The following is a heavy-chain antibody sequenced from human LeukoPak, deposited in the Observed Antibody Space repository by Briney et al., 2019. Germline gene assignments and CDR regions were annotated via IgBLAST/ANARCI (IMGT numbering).Heavy chain of an antibody. CDR1: GFTFSSYW. D-gene: IGHD1-26*01. CDR2: INSDGSST. CDR3: ARATGSYYSLGY. J-gene: IGHJ4*02. V-gene: IGHV3-74*01. Sequence: GGSLRLSCAASGFTFSSYWMHWVRHAPGKGLVWVSRINSDGSSTSYADSVKGRFTVSRDNAKNTLYLQMNSLRAEDTAVYYCARATGSYYSLGYWGQGTLVTVSS.